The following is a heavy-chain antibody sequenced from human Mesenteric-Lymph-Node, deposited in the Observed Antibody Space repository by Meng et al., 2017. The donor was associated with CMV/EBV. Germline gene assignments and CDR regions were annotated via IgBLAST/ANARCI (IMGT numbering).Heavy chain of an antibody. D-gene: IGHD3-16*02. CDR1: EFTVSSNY. V-gene: IGHV3-66*02. J-gene: IGHJ4*02. Sequence: GESLKISCAASEFTVSSNYMSWVRQAPGKGLEWVSVIYSGGSTYYADSVKGRFTISRDNSKNTLYLQMNSLRAEDTAVYYCARDRGGVIPYWGQGTLVTVSS. CDR3: ARDRGGVIPY. CDR2: IYSGGST.